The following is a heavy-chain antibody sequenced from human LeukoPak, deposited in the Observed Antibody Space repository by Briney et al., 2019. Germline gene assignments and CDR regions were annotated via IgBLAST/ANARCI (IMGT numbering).Heavy chain of an antibody. Sequence: ASVKVSCKTSGYTFTNYYIHWVRQAPGQGLEWMGRIDPNTGGAKSAKNFQGRVTMTRDTSISTAYMALSGLRSDDTAVYYCASLYDIVGTTVDYWGQGTLVTVSS. D-gene: IGHD1-26*01. CDR1: GYTFTNYY. V-gene: IGHV1-2*06. CDR3: ASLYDIVGTTVDY. J-gene: IGHJ4*02. CDR2: IDPNTGGA.